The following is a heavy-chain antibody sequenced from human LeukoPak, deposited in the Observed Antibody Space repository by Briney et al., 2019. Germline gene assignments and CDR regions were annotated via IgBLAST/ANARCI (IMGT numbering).Heavy chain of an antibody. V-gene: IGHV3-23*01. D-gene: IGHD3-22*01. CDR3: AKSSYYDSSGFYREYYFDY. Sequence: GGSLRLSCVASGFSFNNFGMSWVRQAPGKGLEWVSSISGTGGSTHYADSVKGRFTISRDNSKNTLYLQMNSLRAGDTAVYYCAKSSYYDSSGFYREYYFDYWGQGTLVPVSS. J-gene: IGHJ4*02. CDR2: ISGTGGST. CDR1: GFSFNNFG.